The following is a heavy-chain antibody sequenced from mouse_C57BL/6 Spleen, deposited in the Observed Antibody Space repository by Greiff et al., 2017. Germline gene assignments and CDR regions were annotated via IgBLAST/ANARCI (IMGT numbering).Heavy chain of an antibody. CDR1: GYTFPSYW. CDR2: IYPGSGST. CDR3: VRSDYNVWDVGYAMDY. D-gene: IGHD2-13*01. V-gene: IGHV1-55*01. J-gene: IGHJ4*01. Sequence: VQLQQPGAELVKPGASVKMSCKASGYTFPSYWITWVKQRPGQGLEWIGDIYPGSGSTNYNEKFKSKATLTVDTSSSTAYMHLSSLTSEDSAVYYCVRSDYNVWDVGYAMDYWGQGTSVTVSS.